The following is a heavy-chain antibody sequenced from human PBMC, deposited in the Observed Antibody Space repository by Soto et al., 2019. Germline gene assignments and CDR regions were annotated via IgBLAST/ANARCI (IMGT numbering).Heavy chain of an antibody. V-gene: IGHV1-69*01. CDR3: AKDHNAMVRGNKKVSSFWGLDP. Sequence: QVQLVQSGAEVKKPGSSVKVSCKAAGGTFFNHALSWVRQAPGHGLEWMGGITPMFGTTNYAQKYKGRLSLTADQSTNTAYMERSSLTAQDTAVYFCAKDHNAMVRGNKKVSSFWGLDPWGQGTLVTVSS. J-gene: IGHJ5*02. CDR1: GGTFFNHA. D-gene: IGHD3-10*01. CDR2: ITPMFGTT.